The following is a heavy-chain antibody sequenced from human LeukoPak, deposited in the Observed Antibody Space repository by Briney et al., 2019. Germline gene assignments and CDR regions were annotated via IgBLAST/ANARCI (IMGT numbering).Heavy chain of an antibody. CDR3: AALGGSWTSDP. Sequence: GGSLRLSCAASGFTVSSNYMSWVRQAPGKGLEWVSVIYSGGSTYYAESVKGRFTISRDNSKNTLYLQMNSLRAEDTAVYYCAALGGSWTSDPWGQGTLVTVSS. D-gene: IGHD6-13*01. CDR2: IYSGGST. CDR1: GFTVSSNY. V-gene: IGHV3-53*01. J-gene: IGHJ5*02.